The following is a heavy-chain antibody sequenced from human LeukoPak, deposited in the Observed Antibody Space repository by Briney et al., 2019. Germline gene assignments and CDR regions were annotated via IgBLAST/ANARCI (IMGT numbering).Heavy chain of an antibody. CDR3: AKSQLWFGEYTYYFDY. D-gene: IGHD3-10*01. J-gene: IGHJ4*02. V-gene: IGHV3-23*01. Sequence: GGSLRLSCAASGFTFSSYAMNWVRQAPGKGMEWVASVSSSGAYIHYADSVKGRFTISRDNSKNTLYLQMNSLRAEDTAVYYCAKSQLWFGEYTYYFDYWGQGTLVTVSS. CDR2: VSSSGAYI. CDR1: GFTFSSYA.